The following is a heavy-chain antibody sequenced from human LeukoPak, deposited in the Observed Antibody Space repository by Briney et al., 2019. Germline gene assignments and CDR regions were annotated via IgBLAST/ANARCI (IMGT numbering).Heavy chain of an antibody. V-gene: IGHV4-34*01. CDR1: GGSFSGYY. CDR2: INHSGST. J-gene: IGHJ4*02. Sequence: PSETLSLTCAVYGGSFSGYYWSWIRQPPGKGLEWIGEINHSGSTNYNPSLKSRVTISVDTSKNQFSLKLSSVTAADTAVYYCASRPYYGSGSYYQTFDHWGQGTLVTVSS. CDR3: ASRPYYGSGSYYQTFDH. D-gene: IGHD3-10*01.